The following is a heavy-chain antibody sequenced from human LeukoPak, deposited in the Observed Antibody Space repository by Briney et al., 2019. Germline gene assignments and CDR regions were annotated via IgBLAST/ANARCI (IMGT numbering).Heavy chain of an antibody. J-gene: IGHJ6*02. V-gene: IGHV3-23*01. CDR3: AKERGQGGYDFWSGYHLRGMDV. D-gene: IGHD3-3*01. CDR1: RFTFSSYA. Sequence: GGSLRLSCAASRFTFSSYAMSWVRQAPGKGLEWVSAISGSGGSTYYADSVKGRFTISRDNSKNTLYLQMNSLRAEDTAVYHCAKERGQGGYDFWSGYHLRGMDVWGQGTTVTVSS. CDR2: ISGSGGST.